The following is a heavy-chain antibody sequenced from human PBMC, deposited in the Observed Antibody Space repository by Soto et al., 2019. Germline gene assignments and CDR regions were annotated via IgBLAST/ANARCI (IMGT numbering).Heavy chain of an antibody. Sequence: QVQLVQSGAEVKKPGASVKVSCKASGYTFTSYDINWVRQATGQGLEYLGWMNPNSGNTGYVQKFQGRVTMTRDTSISTAYMELSSLRSEDTAVYFCARGVKYGAYSRWFDPWGPGTLVTVSS. J-gene: IGHJ5*02. V-gene: IGHV1-8*01. CDR2: MNPNSGNT. CDR1: GYTFTSYD. D-gene: IGHD4-17*01. CDR3: ARGVKYGAYSRWFDP.